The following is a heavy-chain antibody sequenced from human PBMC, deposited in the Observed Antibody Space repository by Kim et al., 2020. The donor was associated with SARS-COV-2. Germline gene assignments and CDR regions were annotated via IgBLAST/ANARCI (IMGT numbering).Heavy chain of an antibody. J-gene: IGHJ4*02. D-gene: IGHD3-10*01. CDR1: GFTFSSYS. V-gene: IGHV3-21*01. Sequence: GGSLRLSCAASGFTFSSYSMNWVRQAPGKGLEWVSSISSSSSYIYYADSVKGRFTISRDNAKNSLYLQMNSLRAEDTAVYYCARDRILGVRPFDYWGQGTLVTVSS. CDR2: ISSSSSYI. CDR3: ARDRILGVRPFDY.